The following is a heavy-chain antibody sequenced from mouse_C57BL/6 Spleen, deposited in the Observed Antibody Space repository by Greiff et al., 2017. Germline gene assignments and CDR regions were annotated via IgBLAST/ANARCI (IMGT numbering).Heavy chain of an antibody. Sequence: VQLQQSGPVLVKPGASVKMSCKASGYTFTDYYMNWVKQSHGKSLEWIGVINPYNGGTSYNQKFKGKATLTVDKSSSTAYMELNSLTSEDSAVYYCARSITTVVATDENPYYFDYWGQGTTLTVSS. V-gene: IGHV1-19*01. J-gene: IGHJ2*01. D-gene: IGHD1-1*01. CDR1: GYTFTDYY. CDR3: ARSITTVVATDENPYYFDY. CDR2: INPYNGGT.